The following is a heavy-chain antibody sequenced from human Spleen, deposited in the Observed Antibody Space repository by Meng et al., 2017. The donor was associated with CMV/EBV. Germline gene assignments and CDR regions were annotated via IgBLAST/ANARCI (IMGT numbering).Heavy chain of an antibody. J-gene: IGHJ4*02. CDR1: GITFGRYA. V-gene: IGHV3-23*01. D-gene: IGHD3-3*01. CDR2: LSFGGGDT. CDR3: AKHNSRVVIGGGVDY. Sequence: SGITFGRYAMSWVRQAPGKGLAWVSGLSFGGGDTDYADSVKGRFTISRDNSKNTLYLQMHSLRAEDTAVYYCAKHNSRVVIGGGVDYWGQGTLVTVSS.